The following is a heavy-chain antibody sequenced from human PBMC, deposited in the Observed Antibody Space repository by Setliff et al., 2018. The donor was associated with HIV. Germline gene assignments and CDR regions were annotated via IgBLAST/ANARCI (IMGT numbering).Heavy chain of an antibody. V-gene: IGHV1-69*05. CDR1: GGTFSSYA. J-gene: IGHJ4*02. D-gene: IGHD2-2*01. Sequence: GASVKVSCKASGGTFSSYAISWVRQAPGQGLEWMGGIIPIFGTANYAQKFQGRVTITTDESTSTAYMELSSLRSEDTAVYYCARGQECSSTSCGFDYWGQGTLVTVSS. CDR3: ARGQECSSTSCGFDY. CDR2: IIPIFGTA.